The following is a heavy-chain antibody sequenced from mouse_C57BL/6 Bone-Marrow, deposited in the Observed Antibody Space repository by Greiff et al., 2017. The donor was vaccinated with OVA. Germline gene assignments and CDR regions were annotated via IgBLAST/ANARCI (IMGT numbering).Heavy chain of an antibody. V-gene: IGHV1-67*01. J-gene: IGHJ3*01. CDR2: ISTYYGDA. CDR1: GYTFTDYA. CDR3: ARGRETAY. Sequence: VMLVESGPELVRPGVSVKISCKGSGYTFTDYAMHWVKQSHAKSLEWIGVISTYYGDASYNQKSKDKATMTVDKSSSTAYMELARLTSEDSAVYYCARGRETAYWGQGTLVTVSA.